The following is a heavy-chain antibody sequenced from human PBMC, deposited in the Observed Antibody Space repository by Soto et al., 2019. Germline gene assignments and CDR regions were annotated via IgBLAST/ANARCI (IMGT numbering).Heavy chain of an antibody. CDR1: GFTFSSYG. J-gene: IGHJ4*02. D-gene: IGHD4-17*01. CDR2: ISYDGSNK. V-gene: IGHV3-30*18. Sequence: ESGGGVVQPGRSLRLSCAASGFTFSSYGMHWVRQAPGKGLEWVAVISYDGSNKYYADSVKGRFTISRDNSKNTLYLQMNSLRAEDTAVYYCAKNGYGETAKNYWGQGTLVTVSS. CDR3: AKNGYGETAKNY.